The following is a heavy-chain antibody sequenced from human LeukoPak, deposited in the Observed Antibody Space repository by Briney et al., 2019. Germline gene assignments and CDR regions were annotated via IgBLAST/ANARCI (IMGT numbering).Heavy chain of an antibody. V-gene: IGHV4-61*02. CDR1: GGSISSGSYY. Sequence: SQTLSLTCTVSGGSISSGSYYWRWIRQPAGTGLEWIGRIYTSGSTNYNPSLKSRVTISVDTSKNQFSLKLSSVTAADTAVYYCARGSEWELLGAFDIWGQGTMVTVSS. CDR2: IYTSGST. J-gene: IGHJ3*02. D-gene: IGHD1-26*01. CDR3: ARGSEWELLGAFDI.